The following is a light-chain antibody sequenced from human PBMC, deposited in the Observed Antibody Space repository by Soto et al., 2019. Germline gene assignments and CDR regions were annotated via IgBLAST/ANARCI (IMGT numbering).Light chain of an antibody. J-gene: IGKJ1*01. Sequence: IVMTRCQATLSVSPGERATLACRAIQSVSSNLAWYQQKPGQAPRLLIYGASTRATGIPARFSGSGSGTEFTLTSSSLKSEDFAVYYCQQYNNWPRWTFGQGTKVDIK. CDR1: QSVSSN. V-gene: IGKV3-15*01. CDR3: QQYNNWPRWT. CDR2: GAS.